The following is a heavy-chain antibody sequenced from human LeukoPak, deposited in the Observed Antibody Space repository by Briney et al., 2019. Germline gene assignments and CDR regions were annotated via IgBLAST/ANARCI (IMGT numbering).Heavy chain of an antibody. Sequence: SETLSLTCTVSGGSISSSSYYWGWIRQPPGKGLEWIGSIYYSGSTYYNPSLKSRVTISVDTSKNQFSLKLSSVTAADTAVYYCQSAARAGGGQFDYWGQRTLVTVSS. CDR3: QSAARAGGGQFDY. J-gene: IGHJ4*02. D-gene: IGHD6-6*01. CDR1: GGSISSSSYY. CDR2: IYYSGST. V-gene: IGHV4-39*01.